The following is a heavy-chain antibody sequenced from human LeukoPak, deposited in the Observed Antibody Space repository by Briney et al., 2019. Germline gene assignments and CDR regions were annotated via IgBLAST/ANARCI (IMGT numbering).Heavy chain of an antibody. V-gene: IGHV4-30-4*07. Sequence: PSETLSLTCAVSGGSISSGGYSWSWIRQPPGKGLEWIGYIYYSGSTYYNPSLKSRVTISVDTSKNQFSLKLSSVTAADTAVYYCARKGADRIAVAGTAYWYYYYYMDVWGKGTTVTVSS. CDR3: ARKGADRIAVAGTAYWYYYYYMDV. J-gene: IGHJ6*03. D-gene: IGHD6-19*01. CDR2: IYYSGST. CDR1: GGSISSGGYS.